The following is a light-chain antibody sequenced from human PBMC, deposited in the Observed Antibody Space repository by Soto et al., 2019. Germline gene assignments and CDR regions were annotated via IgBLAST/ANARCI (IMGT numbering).Light chain of an antibody. J-gene: IGKJ4*02. CDR3: QQANHFPLT. CDR1: QGIGTW. Sequence: DIQMTQSPSSVSASVGDRVTITCRASQGIGTWLAWYQKKPGKAPKYLIYGASSLHSGVPSKFSGLGSGTDFALTISSHQPEDFAAYYCQQANHFPLTCGGGTRVDIK. CDR2: GAS. V-gene: IGKV1-12*01.